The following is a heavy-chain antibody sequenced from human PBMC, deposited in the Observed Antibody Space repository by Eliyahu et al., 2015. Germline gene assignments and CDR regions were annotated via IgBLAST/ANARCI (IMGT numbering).Heavy chain of an antibody. CDR2: ISSSGSTI. CDR1: GXTFXDYY. J-gene: IGHJ4*02. D-gene: IGHD4-17*01. Sequence: QVQLVESGGGLVKPGGSLRLXGAASGXTFXDYYXSWIRQAPGKGLEXVSYISSSGSTIYYADSVKGRFTISRDNAKNSLYLQMNSLRAEDTAVYYCAPNHYGDPFDYWGQGTLVTVSS. V-gene: IGHV3-11*01. CDR3: APNHYGDPFDY.